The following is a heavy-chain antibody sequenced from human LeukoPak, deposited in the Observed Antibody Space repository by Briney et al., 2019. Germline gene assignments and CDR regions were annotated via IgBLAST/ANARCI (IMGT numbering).Heavy chain of an antibody. CDR1: GFTFSSYG. D-gene: IGHD3-10*01. CDR3: ASGLGSGSYGLLDYYYMDV. V-gene: IGHV3-30*03. Sequence: PGGSLRLSCAASGFTFSSYGMHWVRQAPGKGLEWVAVISYDGSNKYYADSVKGRFTISRDNSKNTLYLQMNSLRAEDTAVYYCASGLGSGSYGLLDYYYMDVWGKGTTVTVSS. CDR2: ISYDGSNK. J-gene: IGHJ6*03.